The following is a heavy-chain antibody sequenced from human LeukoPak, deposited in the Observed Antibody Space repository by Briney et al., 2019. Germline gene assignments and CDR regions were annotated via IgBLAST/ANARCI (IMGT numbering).Heavy chain of an antibody. D-gene: IGHD1-1*01. CDR1: GFTFSNYG. J-gene: IGHJ4*02. CDR2: IWHDGSNK. Sequence: AGGSLRLSCATSGFTFSNYGMHWVRQAPGKGLEWVAVIWHDGSNKYYADSVKGRFTISRDNSENTLYLQMNSLRAEDTAVYYCARNPTTGYRECYYFDWWGQGALVTVSS. CDR3: ARNPTTGYRECYYFDW. V-gene: IGHV3-33*01.